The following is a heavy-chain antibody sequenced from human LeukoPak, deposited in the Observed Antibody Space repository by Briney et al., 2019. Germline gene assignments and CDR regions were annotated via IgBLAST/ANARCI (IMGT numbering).Heavy chain of an antibody. V-gene: IGHV3-30*18. CDR2: ISYDERNE. J-gene: IGHJ4*02. Sequence: AGGSLRLSCAAPGFTFRKYAMTWVRQAPGKGLEWVASISYDERNEHYSDSVKGRFTISRDNSRNTLYLRLNSLRLGDTAVYYCAKDRDRGGWYFGKDVWGQGTLVTVSS. CDR3: AKDRDRGGWYFGKDV. CDR1: GFTFRKYA. D-gene: IGHD6-19*01.